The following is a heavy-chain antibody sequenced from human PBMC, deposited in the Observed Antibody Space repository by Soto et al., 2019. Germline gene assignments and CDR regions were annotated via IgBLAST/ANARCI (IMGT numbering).Heavy chain of an antibody. CDR3: ARAGRYFDWLLGAYYYYGMDV. D-gene: IGHD3-9*01. J-gene: IGHJ6*02. CDR1: GGSISSGGYY. V-gene: IGHV4-31*03. CDR2: IYYSGST. Sequence: SETLSLTCTVSGGSISSGGYYWSWIRQHPGKGLEWIGYIYYSGSTYYNPSLKSRVTISVDTSKNQFSLKLSSVTAADTAVYYCARAGRYFDWLLGAYYYYGMDVWGQGTTVTVSS.